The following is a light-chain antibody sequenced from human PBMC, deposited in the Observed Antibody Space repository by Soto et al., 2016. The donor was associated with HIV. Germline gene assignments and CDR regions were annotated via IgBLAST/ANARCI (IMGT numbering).Light chain of an antibody. J-gene: IGLJ1*01. Sequence: SYELTQPPSVSVSPGQTVSITCSGDKLGDKYACWYQQRPGQSPVLVIYQDNRRPSGIPERFSGSNSGNTATLTISGTQALDEADYYCQAWDTGTAVFGTGTKVTVL. V-gene: IGLV3-1*01. CDR1: KLGDKY. CDR3: QAWDTGTAV. CDR2: QDN.